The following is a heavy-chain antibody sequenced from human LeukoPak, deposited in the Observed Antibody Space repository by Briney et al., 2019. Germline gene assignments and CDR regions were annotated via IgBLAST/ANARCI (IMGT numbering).Heavy chain of an antibody. CDR3: VREPGGTTAHYFDY. V-gene: IGHV3-21*01. CDR2: ISSSSSYI. D-gene: IGHD4-17*01. J-gene: IGHJ4*02. Sequence: PGGSLRLSCAASGFTFSSYSMNWVRQAPGKGLEWVSSISSSSSYIYYADSVKGRFTISRDNAKNSLYLQMNSLRAEDTAVYYCVREPGGTTAHYFDYWGQGTLVTVSS. CDR1: GFTFSSYS.